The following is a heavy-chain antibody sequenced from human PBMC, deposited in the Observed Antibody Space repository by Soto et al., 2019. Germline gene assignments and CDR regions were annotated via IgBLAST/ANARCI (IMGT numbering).Heavy chain of an antibody. CDR3: ARGSASGTMGYFDY. CDR2: IIPIFGTA. CDR1: GGTFSSYA. Sequence: SVKVSCKASGGTFSSYAISWVRQAPGQGLEWMGGIIPIFGTANYAQKFQGGVTITADESTSTAYMELSSLRSEDTAMYYCARGSASGTMGYFDYWGQGTLVTVSS. J-gene: IGHJ4*02. V-gene: IGHV1-69*13. D-gene: IGHD1-1*01.